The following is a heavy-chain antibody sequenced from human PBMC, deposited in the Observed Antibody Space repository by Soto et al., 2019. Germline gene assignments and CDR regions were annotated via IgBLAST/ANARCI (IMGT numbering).Heavy chain of an antibody. CDR1: GFTFSNYA. Sequence: QVELVESGGGVVQPGRSLRLSCAASGFTFSNYAIHWVRQAPGKGPEWVAAISHDGSQHYYADSVKGRFTISRDNSKTMVYLQMNSLRTEDTAVFYCARMRWAMIRFSYFDHWGQGTLVSVSS. V-gene: IGHV3-30-3*01. CDR3: ARMRWAMIRFSYFDH. J-gene: IGHJ4*02. D-gene: IGHD3-16*01. CDR2: ISHDGSQH.